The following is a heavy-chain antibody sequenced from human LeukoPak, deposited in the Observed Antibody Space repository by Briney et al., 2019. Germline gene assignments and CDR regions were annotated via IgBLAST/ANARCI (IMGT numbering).Heavy chain of an antibody. CDR1: GGPISRHC. CDR2: IYYSGST. V-gene: IGHV4-59*11. Sequence: NTSETLSLTCTVSGGPISRHCWSWIRQPPGKGLEWICYIYYSGSTNYNDSFKSRVNISVDTSKTQFSLKLSSVTAADTAVYYCARRNIAARKLYYYMDVWGKGTTVTVSS. J-gene: IGHJ6*03. D-gene: IGHD6-6*01. CDR3: ARRNIAARKLYYYMDV.